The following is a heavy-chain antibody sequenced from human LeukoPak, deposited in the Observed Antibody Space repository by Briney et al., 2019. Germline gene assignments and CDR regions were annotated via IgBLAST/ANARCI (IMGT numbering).Heavy chain of an antibody. CDR2: ISSNGGST. CDR3: ARELLPNWFDP. V-gene: IGHV3-64*01. J-gene: IGHJ5*02. Sequence: GGSLRLSCAASGFTFSIYAMHWVRQAPGKGLEYVSAISSNGGSTYYANPVKGRFTISRDNSKNTLYLQMGSLRAEDMAVYYCARELLPNWFDPWGQGTLVTVSS. CDR1: GFTFSIYA. D-gene: IGHD2-15*01.